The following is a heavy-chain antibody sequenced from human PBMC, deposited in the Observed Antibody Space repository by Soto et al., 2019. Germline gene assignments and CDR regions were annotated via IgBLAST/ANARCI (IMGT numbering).Heavy chain of an antibody. J-gene: IGHJ4*02. Sequence: GGSLRLSCAASGFTFSSYAMHWVRQAPGKGLEWVAVISYDGSNKYYADSVKGRFTISRDNSKNTLYLQMNSLRAEDTAVYYCARDRWEYSSSPGYFDYWGQGTLVTVSS. V-gene: IGHV3-30-3*01. D-gene: IGHD6-6*01. CDR2: ISYDGSNK. CDR3: ARDRWEYSSSPGYFDY. CDR1: GFTFSSYA.